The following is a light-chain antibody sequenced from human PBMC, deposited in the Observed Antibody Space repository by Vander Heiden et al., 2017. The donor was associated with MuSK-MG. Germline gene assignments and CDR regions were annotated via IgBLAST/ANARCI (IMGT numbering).Light chain of an antibody. CDR1: QSISSY. Sequence: DIQMTQSPSSLSASVGDRVTIPCRASQSISSYLNWYQQKPGKAPKLLIYAASSLQSGVPSRFSGSGSGTDFTLTISSLQPEDFATYYCQQSDSTPLFTFGHGTKVDIK. V-gene: IGKV1-39*01. J-gene: IGKJ3*01. CDR3: QQSDSTPLFT. CDR2: AAS.